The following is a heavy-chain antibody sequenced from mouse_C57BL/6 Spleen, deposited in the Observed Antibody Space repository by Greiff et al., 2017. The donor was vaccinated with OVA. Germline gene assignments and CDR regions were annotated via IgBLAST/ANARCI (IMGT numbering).Heavy chain of an antibody. Sequence: QVQLQQPGAELVRPGSSVKLSCKASGYTFTSYWMHWVKQRPIQGLEWIGNIDPSDSETHYNQKFKDKATLTVDKSSSTAYMQLSSLTSEDSAVYCCARDDDCGRGYAMDYWGQGTSVTVSS. J-gene: IGHJ4*01. CDR3: ARDDDCGRGYAMDY. D-gene: IGHD2-4*01. V-gene: IGHV1-52*01. CDR1: GYTFTSYW. CDR2: IDPSDSET.